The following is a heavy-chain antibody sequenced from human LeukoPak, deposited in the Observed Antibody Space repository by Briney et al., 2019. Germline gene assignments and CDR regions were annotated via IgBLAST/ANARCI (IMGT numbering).Heavy chain of an antibody. V-gene: IGHV3-7*01. D-gene: IGHD3-3*01. Sequence: GGSLRLSCAASGFTFSSYWMSWVRQAPGKGLEWVANIKQDGSEKYYVDSVKGRFTISRDNAKNSLYLQMNSLRAEDTAVYYCARCPHYDFWSGRLGYHYYMGVWGKGTTVTVSS. CDR1: GFTFSSYW. J-gene: IGHJ6*03. CDR3: ARCPHYDFWSGRLGYHYYMGV. CDR2: IKQDGSEK.